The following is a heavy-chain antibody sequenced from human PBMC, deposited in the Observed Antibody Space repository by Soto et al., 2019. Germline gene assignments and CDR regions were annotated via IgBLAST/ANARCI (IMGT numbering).Heavy chain of an antibody. J-gene: IGHJ5*02. V-gene: IGHV3-21*01. Sequence: EVQLVESGGGLVKPGGSLRLSCAASGFTFSSYSMNWVRQAPGKGLEWVSSISSSSSYIYYADSVKGRFTISRDNAKNSLYLQMNSLRAEDTAVYYCAREAEFYGDYMFDPWGQGTMFTVSS. CDR3: AREAEFYGDYMFDP. CDR1: GFTFSSYS. CDR2: ISSSSSYI. D-gene: IGHD4-17*01.